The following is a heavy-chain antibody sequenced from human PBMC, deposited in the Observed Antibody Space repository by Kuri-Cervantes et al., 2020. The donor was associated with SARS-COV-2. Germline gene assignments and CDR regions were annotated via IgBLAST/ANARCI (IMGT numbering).Heavy chain of an antibody. CDR1: GGTFSSYA. Sequence: SVKVSCKASGGTFSSYAISWVRQAPGQGLEWMGRIIPILGTANYAQKFQGRVTITADKSTSTAYMELSSLRSEDTAVYYCARASRYDFRSGTPPDNWFDPWGQGALVTVSS. CDR2: IIPILGTA. D-gene: IGHD3-3*01. CDR3: ARASRYDFRSGTPPDNWFDP. J-gene: IGHJ5*02. V-gene: IGHV1-69*04.